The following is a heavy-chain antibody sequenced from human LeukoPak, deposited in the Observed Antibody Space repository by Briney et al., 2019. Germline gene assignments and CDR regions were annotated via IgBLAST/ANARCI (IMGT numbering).Heavy chain of an antibody. D-gene: IGHD3-9*01. V-gene: IGHV1-2*02. CDR3: AREGILTGYYKGLYYFFGMDV. Sequence: ASVKVSCKASGYTFTDYYMHWVRQAPGQGLEWMGWINPNSGDTNYAQKFQGRVTMTRDTSISTAYMELSKLRSDDTAVYYCAREGILTGYYKGLYYFFGMDVWGQGTTVTVSS. CDR2: INPNSGDT. CDR1: GYTFTDYY. J-gene: IGHJ6*02.